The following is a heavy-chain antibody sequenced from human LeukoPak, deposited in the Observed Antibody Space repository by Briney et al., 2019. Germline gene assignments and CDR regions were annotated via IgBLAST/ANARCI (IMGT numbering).Heavy chain of an antibody. D-gene: IGHD2-15*01. V-gene: IGHV3-23*01. CDR1: GFTFSSSA. CDR3: AKQLGYCSDGSCYFPY. CDR2: ISNNGGYT. J-gene: IGHJ4*02. Sequence: GGSLRLSCAASGFTFSSSAMSWVRQAPGKGLEWVSAISNNGGYTYYADSVQGRFTISRDNSKSTLCLQMNSLRAEDTAVYYCAKQLGYCSDGSCYFPYWGQGTMVTVSS.